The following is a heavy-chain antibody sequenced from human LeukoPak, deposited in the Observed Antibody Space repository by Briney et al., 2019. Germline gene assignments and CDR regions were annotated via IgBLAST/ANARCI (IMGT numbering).Heavy chain of an antibody. CDR1: GFIFSSYA. V-gene: IGHV3-23*01. D-gene: IGHD6-19*01. CDR3: AKVVGGIAVAGDFDY. J-gene: IGHJ4*02. CDR2: ISGSGGST. Sequence: GGSLRLSCAASGFIFSSYAMSWVRQAPGKGLEWVSAISGSGGSTYYADSVKGRFTISRDNSKNTLYLQMNSLRAEDTAVYYCAKVVGGIAVAGDFDYWGQGTLVTVSS.